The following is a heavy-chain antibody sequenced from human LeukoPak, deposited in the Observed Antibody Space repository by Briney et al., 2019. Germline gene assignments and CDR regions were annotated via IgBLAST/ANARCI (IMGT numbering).Heavy chain of an antibody. CDR2: ISSSSSYI. CDR3: ARDFVPRGYSYGYLRY. V-gene: IGHV3-21*05. J-gene: IGHJ4*02. CDR1: GFIFSSYS. D-gene: IGHD5-18*01. Sequence: PGGSLRLSCAASGFIFSSYSMNWVRQAPGKGLEWVSYISSSSSYIYYADSVKGRFTISRDNAKNSLYLQMNSLRAEDTAVYYCARDFVPRGYSYGYLRYWGQGTLVTVSS.